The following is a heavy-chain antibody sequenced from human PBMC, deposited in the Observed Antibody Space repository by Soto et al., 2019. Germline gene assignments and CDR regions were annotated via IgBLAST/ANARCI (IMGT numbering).Heavy chain of an antibody. J-gene: IGHJ4*02. D-gene: IGHD4-4*01. CDR1: GYTFLDYY. CDR3: ARPPGYISNWYYFHL. CDR2: ISPKSGGT. Sequence: QVKLVQSGAEVKKPGASVKVSCEASGYTFLDYYMHWARQARGQGFEWMGRISPKSGGTNYAQKFQRSATMAWDTSLNTAYMELSSLMSEDTALYYCARPPGYISNWYYFHLWGEGTLVTVS. V-gene: IGHV1-2*02.